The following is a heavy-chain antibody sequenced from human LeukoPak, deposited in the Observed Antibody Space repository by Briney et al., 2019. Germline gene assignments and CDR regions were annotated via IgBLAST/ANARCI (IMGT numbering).Heavy chain of an antibody. CDR3: ARVPLPITRTTGYRDL. CDR2: INPNSGGT. Sequence: ASVKVSCKPSGYTFTGYYMHWVRQAPGQGLEWMGWINPNSGGTNYAQKFQGRVTMTRDTSISTAYMELSRLRSDDTAVYYCARVPLPITRTTGYRDLWGKGTTVTVSS. V-gene: IGHV1-2*02. D-gene: IGHD1-20*01. J-gene: IGHJ6*03. CDR1: GYTFTGYY.